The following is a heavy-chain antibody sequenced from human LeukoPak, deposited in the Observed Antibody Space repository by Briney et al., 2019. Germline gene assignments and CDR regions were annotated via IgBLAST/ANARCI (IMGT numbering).Heavy chain of an antibody. CDR2: ISSSSSYI. Sequence: GGSLRLSCAASGFTFGSYSMNWVRQAPGKGLEWVSSISSSSSYIYYADSVKGRFTISRDNAKNSLYLQMNTLRDEDTAVYYCATGAGCGYWGQGTLVTVSS. V-gene: IGHV3-21*04. D-gene: IGHD6-19*01. CDR3: ATGAGCGY. CDR1: GFTFGSYS. J-gene: IGHJ4*02.